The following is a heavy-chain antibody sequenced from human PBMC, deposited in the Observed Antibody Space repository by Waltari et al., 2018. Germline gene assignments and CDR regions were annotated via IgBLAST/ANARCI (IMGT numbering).Heavy chain of an antibody. CDR2: ISAYNGNT. CDR3: AREVGLVGYSSGWYSHYYYGMDV. CDR1: GYTFTRYG. V-gene: IGHV1-18*04. D-gene: IGHD6-19*01. J-gene: IGHJ6*02. Sequence: QVQLVQSGAEVKKPGASVKVSCKASGYTFTRYGISWVRQAPGQGLEWMGWISAYNGNTNYAQKLQGRVTMTTDTSTSTAYMELRSLRSDDTAVYYCAREVGLVGYSSGWYSHYYYGMDVWGQGTTVTVSS.